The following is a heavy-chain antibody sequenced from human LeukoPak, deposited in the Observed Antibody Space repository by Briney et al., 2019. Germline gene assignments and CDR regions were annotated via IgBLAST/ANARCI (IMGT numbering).Heavy chain of an antibody. CDR2: ISGSGGST. CDR3: AKVRTVLRFLEWLLDAFDI. D-gene: IGHD3-3*01. Sequence: GGSLRLSCTVSGFNFGDYTMSWVRQAPGKGLEWVSAISGSGGSTYYADSVKGRFTISRDNSKNTLYLQMNSLRAEDTAVYYCAKVRTVLRFLEWLLDAFDIWGQGTMVTVSS. J-gene: IGHJ3*02. V-gene: IGHV3-23*01. CDR1: GFNFGDYT.